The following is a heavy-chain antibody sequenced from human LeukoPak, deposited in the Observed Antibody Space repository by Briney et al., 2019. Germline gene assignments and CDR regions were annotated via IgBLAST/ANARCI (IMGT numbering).Heavy chain of an antibody. J-gene: IGHJ4*02. Sequence: ASVKVSCKASGYTFTSYGISWVRQAPGQGLEWMGWITAYNGNTNYAQKPQGRVTITTNTSTRTAYMELRSLRSDDTAVYYCARDGWVEMATITYPFDYWGQGTLVTVSS. CDR3: ARDGWVEMATITYPFDY. CDR1: GYTFTSYG. D-gene: IGHD5-24*01. V-gene: IGHV1-18*01. CDR2: ITAYNGNT.